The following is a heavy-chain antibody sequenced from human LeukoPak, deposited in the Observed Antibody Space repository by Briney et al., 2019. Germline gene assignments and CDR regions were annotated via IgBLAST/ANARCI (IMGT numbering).Heavy chain of an antibody. Sequence: SETLSLTCTVSGGSISSGGYYWSWIRQHPGKGLEWIGYIFYSGSTYYNPSLKSRVTISVDTSKNQFSLKLSSVTAADTAVYYCAREGGPRCSSTSCPSDYWGQGTLVTVSS. CDR2: IFYSGST. CDR3: AREGGPRCSSTSCPSDY. J-gene: IGHJ4*02. V-gene: IGHV4-31*03. D-gene: IGHD2-2*01. CDR1: GGSISSGGYY.